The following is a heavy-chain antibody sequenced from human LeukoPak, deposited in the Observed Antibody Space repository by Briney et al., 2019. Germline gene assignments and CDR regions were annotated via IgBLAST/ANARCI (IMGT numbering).Heavy chain of an antibody. CDR2: T. D-gene: IGHD3-22*01. CDR3: ASYYDSSGYSRGDAFDI. Sequence: TRYSPSFQGQVTISADKSISTAYLQWSSLKASDTAMYYCASYYDSSGYSRGDAFDIWGQGTMVTVSS. V-gene: IGHV5-51*01. J-gene: IGHJ3*02.